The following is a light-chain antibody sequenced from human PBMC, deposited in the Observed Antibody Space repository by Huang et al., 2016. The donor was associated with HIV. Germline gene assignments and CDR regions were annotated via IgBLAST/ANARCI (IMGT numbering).Light chain of an antibody. J-gene: IGKJ2*01. CDR1: QSISRW. V-gene: IGKV1-5*03. CDR3: QQYNHYST. Sequence: DIQMIQSPSTLSASVGDSVTITCRASQSISRWLAWYQQKPGTAPKFLFYKAATLRRGGPSRCSGRGSGTDFTLTISSRQPDDFATYYCQQYNHYSTFGQGTELEIK. CDR2: KAA.